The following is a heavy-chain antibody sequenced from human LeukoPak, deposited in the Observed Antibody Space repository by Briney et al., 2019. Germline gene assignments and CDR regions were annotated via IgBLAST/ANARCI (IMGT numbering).Heavy chain of an antibody. CDR2: INWNGGGT. Sequence: GGSLRLSCAATGFTFKDYGMHWVRQPPGKGLEWVSSINWNGGGTDYADSVRGRFTISRDNAENSLYLQMNSLRPEDTALYYCSRDRRPLTGYNGQDHWGQGTLVTVSS. V-gene: IGHV3-20*04. CDR1: GFTFKDYG. CDR3: SRDRRPLTGYNGQDH. D-gene: IGHD3-9*01. J-gene: IGHJ4*02.